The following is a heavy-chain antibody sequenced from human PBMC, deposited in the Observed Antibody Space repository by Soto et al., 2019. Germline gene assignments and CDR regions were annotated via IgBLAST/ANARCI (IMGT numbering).Heavy chain of an antibody. D-gene: IGHD3-10*02. V-gene: IGHV3-30*02. CDR2: MSYDGGDT. J-gene: IGHJ4*02. CDR3: TIVRVADSALDH. Sequence: PGGSLRLSCVGSGFIFSNNGMRWVRQTPGKGLEWVAFMSYDGGDTFYADSVKGRFTISRDNPKNTLFLHMSNLRAEDTAMYYCTIVRVADSALDHWGQGTLVTVSS. CDR1: GFIFSNNG.